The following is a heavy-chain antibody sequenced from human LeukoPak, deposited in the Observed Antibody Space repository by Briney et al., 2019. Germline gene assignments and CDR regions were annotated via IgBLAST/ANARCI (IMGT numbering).Heavy chain of an antibody. CDR1: GFIFSNYA. CDR3: ARYGGFLDY. V-gene: IGHV3-30*04. CDR2: ISYDGRNQ. D-gene: IGHD3-16*01. Sequence: PGGSPRLSCAASGFIFSNYAMHWVRQAPGKGLEWVAVISYDGRNQYYADSVKGRFTVSRDNSKSTLYLQMNSLRGEDTAVYNCARYGGFLDYWGQGTLVTVSS. J-gene: IGHJ4*02.